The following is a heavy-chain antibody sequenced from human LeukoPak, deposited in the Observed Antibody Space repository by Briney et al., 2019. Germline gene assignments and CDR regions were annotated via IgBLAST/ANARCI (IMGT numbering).Heavy chain of an antibody. CDR2: IYHSGST. D-gene: IGHD3-22*01. J-gene: IGHJ3*02. CDR3: ARVNNYYGTSAYYYEGAFDI. V-gene: IGHV4-38-2*01. CDR1: RYSIISGYY. Sequence: KASETLSLTCVVSRYSIISGYYWGWIRQPPGKGLEWIGSIYHSGSTYYNPSLKSRVTISVDTSKNQFSLKLTSVTAADTAVYYCARVNNYYGTSAYYYEGAFDIWGQGTMVTVSS.